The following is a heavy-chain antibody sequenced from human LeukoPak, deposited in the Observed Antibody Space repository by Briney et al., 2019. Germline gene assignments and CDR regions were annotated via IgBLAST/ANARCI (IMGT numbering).Heavy chain of an antibody. J-gene: IGHJ4*02. CDR3: TTDRLAPKKLYSSPFDY. Sequence: PGGSLRLSCAASGFTFSNAWMSWVRQAPGKGLEWVGRIKSKTDGGTTDYAAPVKGRFTISRDDSKNTLYLQMNSLKTDDTAVYYCTTDRLAPKKLYSSPFDYWGQGTLVTVSS. CDR2: IKSKTDGGTT. D-gene: IGHD6-13*01. CDR1: GFTFSNAW. V-gene: IGHV3-15*01.